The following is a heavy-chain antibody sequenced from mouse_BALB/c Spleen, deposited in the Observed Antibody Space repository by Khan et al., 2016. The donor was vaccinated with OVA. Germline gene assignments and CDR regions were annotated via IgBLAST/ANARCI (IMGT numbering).Heavy chain of an antibody. CDR1: GFTFSSYS. CDR2: ISSGGDYT. CDR3: ASHLTGSFAY. J-gene: IGHJ3*01. D-gene: IGHD4-1*01. Sequence: EVKLVESGGDLVKPGGSLKFSCAASGFTFSSYSMSWVRQTPDKRLEWVATISSGGDYTYYSDNVKGRFTISRENAKKTLYLQMSSLKSEVSAMYYCASHLTGSFAYWGPGTLVTVSA. V-gene: IGHV5-6*01.